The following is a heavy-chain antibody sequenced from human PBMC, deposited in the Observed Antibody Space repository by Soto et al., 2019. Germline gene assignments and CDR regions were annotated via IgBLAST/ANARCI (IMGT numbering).Heavy chain of an antibody. J-gene: IGHJ6*02. Sequence: GGSLRLSCAASGFSFNDYSMNWVRQAPGKGLEWVSSITSSGDYIFQTDSVKGRFTISRDNAKNSLFLQMNSLRAEDTAVYFCARDRQQLIGGYYGTDVWGQGTTVTVSS. CDR1: GFSFNDYS. V-gene: IGHV3-21*01. D-gene: IGHD6-13*01. CDR3: ARDRQQLIGGYYGTDV. CDR2: ITSSGDYI.